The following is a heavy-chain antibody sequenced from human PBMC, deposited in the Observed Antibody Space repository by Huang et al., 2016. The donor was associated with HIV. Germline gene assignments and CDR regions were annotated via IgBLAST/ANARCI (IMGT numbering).Heavy chain of an antibody. CDR1: GYTFTNYD. J-gene: IGHJ4*02. V-gene: IGHV1-8*02. D-gene: IGHD4-17*01. Sequence: QVHLVQSGAEVKKPGASVKVSCKASGYTFTNYDINWVRQAPGRGLEGMGWMNPNTGNTGFAQSFQGRVTMTRKTSITTAYMELTSLTSEDTAVYYCARPAYGDLDYWGLGTLVIVSS. CDR2: MNPNTGNT. CDR3: ARPAYGDLDY.